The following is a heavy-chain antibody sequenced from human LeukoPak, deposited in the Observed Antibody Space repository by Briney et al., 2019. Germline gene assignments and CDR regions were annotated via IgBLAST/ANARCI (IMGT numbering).Heavy chain of an antibody. CDR3: AKARSTVTTAGY. Sequence: PGGSLRLSCAASGFTFSTYWMSWVRQAPGKGLEWVANIKQDGSEKYYVDSVKGRFTISRDNSKNTLYLQMNSLRAEDTAVYYCAKARSTVTTAGYWGQGTLVTVSS. J-gene: IGHJ4*02. D-gene: IGHD4-17*01. CDR1: GFTFSTYW. CDR2: IKQDGSEK. V-gene: IGHV3-7*03.